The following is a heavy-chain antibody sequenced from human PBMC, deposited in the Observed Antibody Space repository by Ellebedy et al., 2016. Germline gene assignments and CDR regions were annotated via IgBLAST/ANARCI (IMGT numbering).Heavy chain of an antibody. CDR2: IYYSGST. CDR1: GGSFSGYY. Sequence: SQTLSLTCXVYGGSFSGYYWSWIRQPPGKGLEWIGYIYYSGSTYYNPSLKSRVTISVDTSKNQFSLKLSSVTAADTAVYYCARDDYVWGSYRYGAFDIWGQGTMVTVSS. J-gene: IGHJ3*02. D-gene: IGHD3-16*02. CDR3: ARDDYVWGSYRYGAFDI. V-gene: IGHV4-30-4*08.